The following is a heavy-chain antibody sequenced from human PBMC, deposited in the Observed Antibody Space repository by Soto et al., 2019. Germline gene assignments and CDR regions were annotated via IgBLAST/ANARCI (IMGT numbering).Heavy chain of an antibody. CDR2: PYIGGST. CDR1: GFTVSNNY. V-gene: IGHV3-53*01. Sequence: GGSLRLSYAASGFTVSNNYMTWVRQAPGKGLECVSVPYIGGSTYYADSVKGRFTISRDNSKNTLYLQMHSLSAADTAMYYGARERGGGGITYKDYLDYWGQGTQVAVS. J-gene: IGHJ4*02. CDR3: ARERGGGGITYKDYLDY. D-gene: IGHD3-16*01.